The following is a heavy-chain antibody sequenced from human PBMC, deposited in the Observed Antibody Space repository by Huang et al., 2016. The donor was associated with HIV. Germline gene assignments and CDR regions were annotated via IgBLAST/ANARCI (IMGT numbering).Heavy chain of an antibody. V-gene: IGHV3-30*02. D-gene: IGHD3-3*01. CDR3: AKSGDDFWSGYPVGY. CDR2: IRYEGSNK. J-gene: IGHJ4*02. CDR1: GFTFSGYG. Sequence: QVQLVESGGGVVQPGGSLRLSCAASGFTFSGYGMHWVSQAAGKGLEWLAFIRYEGSNKYYADSVKGRFTISRDNSKNTLYLQMNSLRAEDTALYYCAKSGDDFWSGYPVGYWGQGTLVTVSS.